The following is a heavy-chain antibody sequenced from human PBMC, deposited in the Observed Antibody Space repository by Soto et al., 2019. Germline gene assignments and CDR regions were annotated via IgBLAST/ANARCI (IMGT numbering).Heavy chain of an antibody. J-gene: IGHJ6*02. CDR1: GGTFSSYA. CDR2: IIPIFGTA. V-gene: IGHV1-69*13. D-gene: IGHD6-19*01. Sequence: ASVKVSCKASGGTFSSYAISWVRQAPGQGLEWMGGIIPIFGTANYAQKFQGRVTITADESTSTAYMELSSLRSEDTAVYYCARVGGFAVAGTYYYYGMDVWGQGTTVTVSS. CDR3: ARVGGFAVAGTYYYYGMDV.